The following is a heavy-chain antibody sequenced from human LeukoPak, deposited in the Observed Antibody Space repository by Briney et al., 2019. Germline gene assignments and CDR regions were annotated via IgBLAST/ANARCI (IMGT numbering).Heavy chain of an antibody. J-gene: IGHJ4*02. V-gene: IGHV1-69*04. CDR3: ARDLGYYDSSGYWSY. D-gene: IGHD3-22*01. CDR2: IIPILGIA. CDR1: GGTFSSYT. Sequence: VKVSCKASGGTFSSYTISWVRQAPGRGLEWMGRIIPILGIANYAQKFQGRVTITADKSTSTAYMELSSLRSEDTAVYYCARDLGYYDSSGYWSYWGQGTLVTVSS.